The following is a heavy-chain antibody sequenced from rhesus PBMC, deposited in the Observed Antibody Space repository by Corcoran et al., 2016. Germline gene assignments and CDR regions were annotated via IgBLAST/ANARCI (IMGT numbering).Heavy chain of an antibody. V-gene: IGHV4S9*01. Sequence: QVQLQESGPGLVKPSETLSLTCAVSGGSISDNYYWNWIRQPPGKGLEWIGNIYGNSATTYYHPALKSRVTISKDTSKNQFFLNLSSLTAADTAFYYWARRVGQRLTRFLDFWGQGVLVTVSS. CDR2: IYGNSATT. D-gene: IGHD3-3*01. CDR3: ARRVGQRLTRFLDF. J-gene: IGHJ4*01. CDR1: GGSISDNYY.